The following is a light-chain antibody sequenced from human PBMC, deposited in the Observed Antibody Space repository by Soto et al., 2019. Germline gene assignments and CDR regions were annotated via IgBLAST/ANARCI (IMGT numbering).Light chain of an antibody. Sequence: DIQLTQSPSFLSASVGDRVTITCRASQDIGGSLAWYQQTPGKAPKVLIYSASTLQSGVPSKFSGSGSGTEFTLTIGSLQPEDFATYSCQQLKSYPLTFGGGTKVAIK. CDR1: QDIGGS. CDR3: QQLKSYPLT. CDR2: SAS. V-gene: IGKV1-9*01. J-gene: IGKJ4*01.